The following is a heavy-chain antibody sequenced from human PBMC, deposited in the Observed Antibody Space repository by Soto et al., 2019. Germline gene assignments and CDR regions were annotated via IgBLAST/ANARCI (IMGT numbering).Heavy chain of an antibody. J-gene: IGHJ4*02. V-gene: IGHV3-48*02. D-gene: IGHD3-10*01. CDR3: AVWFGELSLTFDY. CDR2: ISSSSSTI. Sequence: GGSLSLSCAASGFTFSSYSMNWVRQAPGKGLEWVSYISSSSSTIYYADSVKGRFTISRDNAKNSLYLQMNSLRDEDTAVYYCAVWFGELSLTFDYWGQGTLVTVSS. CDR1: GFTFSSYS.